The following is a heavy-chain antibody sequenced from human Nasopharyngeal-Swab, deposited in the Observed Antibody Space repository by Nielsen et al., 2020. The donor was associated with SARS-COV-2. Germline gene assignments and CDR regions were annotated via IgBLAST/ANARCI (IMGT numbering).Heavy chain of an antibody. CDR2: IYHSGST. V-gene: IGHV4-4*02. J-gene: IGHJ4*02. CDR3: ARETYSGSYKRPFDY. D-gene: IGHD1-26*01. Sequence: WIGTHPRMWLEWIGEIYHSGSTNYNPSLKSRVTISVDKSKNQFSLKLSSVTAADTAAYYCARETYSGSYKRPFDYWGQGTLVTVSS.